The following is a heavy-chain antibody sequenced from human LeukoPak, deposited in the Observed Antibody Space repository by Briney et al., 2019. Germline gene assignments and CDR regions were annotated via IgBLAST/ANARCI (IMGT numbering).Heavy chain of an antibody. CDR3: AKGVGYCSGGSCQQFDY. D-gene: IGHD2-15*01. Sequence: PGGSLRLSCAASGFTFSSYAMSWVRQAPGKGLEWVSAFSGSGGSTYYADSVKGRITISRDNSKNTLYLQMNSLRAEDTAVYYCAKGVGYCSGGSCQQFDYWGQGTLVTVSS. V-gene: IGHV3-23*01. CDR1: GFTFSSYA. CDR2: FSGSGGST. J-gene: IGHJ4*02.